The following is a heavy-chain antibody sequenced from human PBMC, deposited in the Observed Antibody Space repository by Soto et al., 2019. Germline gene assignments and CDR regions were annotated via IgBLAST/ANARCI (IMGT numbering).Heavy chain of an antibody. CDR1: GGSISSGGYY. J-gene: IGHJ4*02. V-gene: IGHV4-31*03. CDR3: ERYSSTSGFDY. D-gene: IGHD2-2*01. CDR2: IYYSGNT. Sequence: PSETLSLTCTVSGGSISSGGYYWSWIRQHPGKGLEWIGYIYYSGNTFYNPSLKSRVTISIDTSKNQSSLKLTSVTAADTAVYYCERYSSTSGFDYWGQGTTVTVSS.